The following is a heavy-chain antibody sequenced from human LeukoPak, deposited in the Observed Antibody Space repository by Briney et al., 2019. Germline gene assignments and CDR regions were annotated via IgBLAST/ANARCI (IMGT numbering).Heavy chain of an antibody. CDR1: GGSISSSSYY. CDR3: ARHFGVLGGAFDI. D-gene: IGHD3-16*01. V-gene: IGHV4-39*01. CDR2: IYYSGST. J-gene: IGHJ3*02. Sequence: SETLSLTRTVSGGSISSSSYYWGWIRQPPGKGLEWIGSIYYSGSTYYNPSLKSRVPISVDTSKNQFSLKLSSVTAADTAVYYCARHFGVLGGAFDIWGQGTMVTVSS.